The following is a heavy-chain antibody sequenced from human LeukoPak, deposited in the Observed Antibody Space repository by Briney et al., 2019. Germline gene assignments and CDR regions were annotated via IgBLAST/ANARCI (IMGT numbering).Heavy chain of an antibody. D-gene: IGHD4-17*01. CDR3: AKGGVLHPVTTNYLEY. CDR2: ISGSGNSP. Sequence: GGSLRLSCAASGFTFSNYAMSWVRQAPGKGLEWVSAISGSGNSPYYADSVKGRFTISRENFKNTLYLQINNLRAEDTAVYYCAKGGVLHPVTTNYLEYWGQGTLVTVSS. V-gene: IGHV3-23*01. CDR1: GFTFSNYA. J-gene: IGHJ4*02.